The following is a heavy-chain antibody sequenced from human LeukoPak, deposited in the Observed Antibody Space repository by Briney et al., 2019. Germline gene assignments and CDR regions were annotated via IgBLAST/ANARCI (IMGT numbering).Heavy chain of an antibody. CDR1: GFTFSSYS. Sequence: GRSLRLSCAASGFTFSSYSMHRVRQAPGKGLEGVAVISYDGSNKYYADSVKGRFTISRDNSKNTLYLQMNSLRAEDTAVYYCARESMITFGGVIVGPFDYWGQGTLVTVSS. V-gene: IGHV3-30*04. CDR3: ARESMITFGGVIVGPFDY. D-gene: IGHD3-16*02. J-gene: IGHJ4*02. CDR2: ISYDGSNK.